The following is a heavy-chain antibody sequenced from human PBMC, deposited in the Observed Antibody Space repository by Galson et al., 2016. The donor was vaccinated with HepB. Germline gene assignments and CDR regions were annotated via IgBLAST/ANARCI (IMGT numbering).Heavy chain of an antibody. CDR3: VRQTTHSSDPTGYNGRWFDP. D-gene: IGHD3-9*01. J-gene: IGHJ5*02. CDR2: IYHGGSV. CDR1: GVSITSFY. Sequence: ETLSLTCTVSGVSITSFYWTWIRQPPGGGLDWIGYIYHGGSVNYSPSLKSRVTMSLDTSKNQFSLRLSSVTAADTAVYYYVRQTTHSSDPTGYNGRWFDPWGHGSLVTVSS. V-gene: IGHV4-59*08.